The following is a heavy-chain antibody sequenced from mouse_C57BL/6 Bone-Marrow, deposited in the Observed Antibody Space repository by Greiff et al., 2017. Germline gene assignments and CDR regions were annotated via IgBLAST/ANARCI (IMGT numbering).Heavy chain of an antibody. CDR3: TSPIYYEYKAFAY. J-gene: IGHJ3*01. Sequence: VQLQQSGAELVRPGASVTLSCKASGYTFTDYEMHWVKQTPVHGLEWIGAIDPETGGTASNQKFKGKAILTADKSSSTAYMELRSLTSEDSAVYYCTSPIYYEYKAFAYWGQGTLVTVSA. CDR1: GYTFTDYE. CDR2: IDPETGGT. V-gene: IGHV1-15*01. D-gene: IGHD2-4*01.